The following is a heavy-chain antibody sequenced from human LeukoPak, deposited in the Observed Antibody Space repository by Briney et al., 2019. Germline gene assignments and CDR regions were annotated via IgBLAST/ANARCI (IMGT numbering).Heavy chain of an antibody. CDR2: ISSSGDNT. CDR1: GFVFSTYA. V-gene: IGHV3-23*01. J-gene: IGHJ4*02. D-gene: IGHD1-1*01. CDR3: AKVKALDAVASYFDY. Sequence: GGSLRLSCAASGFVFSTYAMGWVHQAPGKGLEWVSAISSSGDNTYYADSVKGQFTISRDNSKNTLDLQMNSLRAEDTAMYHCAKVKALDAVASYFDYWGQGTLVTVSS.